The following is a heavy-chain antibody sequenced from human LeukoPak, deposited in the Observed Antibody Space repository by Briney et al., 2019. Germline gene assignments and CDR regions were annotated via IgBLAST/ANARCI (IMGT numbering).Heavy chain of an antibody. D-gene: IGHD3-10*01. J-gene: IGHJ4*02. Sequence: GRSLRLSCTTSGFIFSNYAMHWVRQAPGKGMEWVAVISYEGSNEDYGDYVRGRFTISRDNSKDTLYLQMNSLRLEDTAVYYCVRDSSKSGRLDSWGQGTLVTVSS. CDR3: VRDSSKSGRLDS. CDR2: ISYEGSNE. CDR1: GFIFSNYA. V-gene: IGHV3-30*04.